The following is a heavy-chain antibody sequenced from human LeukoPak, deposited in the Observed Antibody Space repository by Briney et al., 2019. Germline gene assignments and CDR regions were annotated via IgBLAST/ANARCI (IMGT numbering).Heavy chain of an antibody. V-gene: IGHV3-66*01. D-gene: IGHD2-8*01. CDR2: IYSGGST. Sequence: PGGSLRLSCAASGFSFNNYFIAWVRQAPGKGLEWVSVIYSGGSTYYADSVKAKNTLYLQMNSLRAEDTAVYYCARDHDCTNGVCVDYWGQGTLVTVSS. CDR3: ARDHDCTNGVCVDY. CDR1: GFSFNNYF. J-gene: IGHJ4*02.